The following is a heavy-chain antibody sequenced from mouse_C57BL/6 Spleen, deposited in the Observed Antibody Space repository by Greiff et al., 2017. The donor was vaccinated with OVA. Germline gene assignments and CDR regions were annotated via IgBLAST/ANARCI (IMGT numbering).Heavy chain of an antibody. Sequence: QVQLQQPGAELVRPGTSVKLSCKASGYTFTSYWMHWVKQRPGQGLEWIGVIDPSDSYTNYNQKFKGKATLTVDTSSSTAYMQLSSLTSEDSAVYYCAREYYSFFAYWGQGTLVTVSA. D-gene: IGHD2-12*01. CDR3: AREYYSFFAY. J-gene: IGHJ3*01. V-gene: IGHV1-59*01. CDR1: GYTFTSYW. CDR2: IDPSDSYT.